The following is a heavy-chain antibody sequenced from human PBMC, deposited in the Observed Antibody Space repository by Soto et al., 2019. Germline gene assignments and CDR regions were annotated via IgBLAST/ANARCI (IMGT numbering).Heavy chain of an antibody. CDR2: ISGTASRT. Sequence: AGGSLRLSCAVSGFTPTTTPLSWARQPPGKGLEWVTTISGTASRTYYVDSVKGRFFISRDNSKNTVTLQMNNLTLDDTAVYYCATSFRYFDNWGQGTRVTVSS. CDR3: ATSFRYFDN. CDR1: GFTPTTTP. J-gene: IGHJ4*02. D-gene: IGHD3-9*01. V-gene: IGHV3-23*01.